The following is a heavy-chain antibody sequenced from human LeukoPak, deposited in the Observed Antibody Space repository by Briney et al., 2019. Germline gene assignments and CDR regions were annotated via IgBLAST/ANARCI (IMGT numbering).Heavy chain of an antibody. D-gene: IGHD3-10*01. V-gene: IGHV4-59*01. CDR1: GGSISSYY. CDR3: ARESYTMVRGVIIDY. J-gene: IGHJ4*02. Sequence: SETLSLTCTVSGGSISSYYWSWIRQPPGKGLEWIGYIYYSGSTNYNPSLKSRVTISVGTSKNQFSLKLSSVTAADTAVYYCARESYTMVRGVIIDYWGQGTLVTVSS. CDR2: IYYSGST.